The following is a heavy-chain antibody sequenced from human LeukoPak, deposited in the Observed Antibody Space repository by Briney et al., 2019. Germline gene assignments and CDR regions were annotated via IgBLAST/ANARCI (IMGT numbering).Heavy chain of an antibody. Sequence: PGGSLRLSCAASGFTFDDYTMHWVRQAPGKGLEWVSLITWDGGSTYYADSVKGRFTISRDNSKNSLYLQMNSLRAEDTAVYYCARSRDGYNPLSYWGQGTLVTVSS. CDR2: ITWDGGST. V-gene: IGHV3-43*01. D-gene: IGHD5-24*01. J-gene: IGHJ4*02. CDR3: ARSRDGYNPLSY. CDR1: GFTFDDYT.